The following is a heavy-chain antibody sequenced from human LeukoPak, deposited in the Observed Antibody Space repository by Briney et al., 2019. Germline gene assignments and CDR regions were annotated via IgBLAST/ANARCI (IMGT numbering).Heavy chain of an antibody. CDR3: ARVVWGTDRAFDI. CDR1: GYTFTSYG. J-gene: IGHJ3*02. CDR2: ISAYNGNT. Sequence: GASVKVSRKASGYTFTSYGISWVRQAPGQGLEWMGRISAYNGNTNYAQKLQGRVTMTTDTSTSTAYMELRSLRSDDTAVYYCARVVWGTDRAFDIWGQGTMVTVSS. D-gene: IGHD3-16*01. V-gene: IGHV1-18*01.